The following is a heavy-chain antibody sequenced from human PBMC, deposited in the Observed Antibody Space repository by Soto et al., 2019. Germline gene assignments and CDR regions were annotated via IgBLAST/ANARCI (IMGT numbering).Heavy chain of an antibody. CDR2: IIPIFGTA. Sequence: QVQLVQSGAEVKKPGSSVKVSCKASGGTFSSYAISWVRQAPGQGLEWMGGIIPIFGTANYAQKFQGRVTITXXEXTXTAYMELSSLRSEDTAVYYCAGGYSSSWYARGWFDPWGQGTLVTVSS. CDR1: GGTFSSYA. D-gene: IGHD6-13*01. J-gene: IGHJ5*02. CDR3: AGGYSSSWYARGWFDP. V-gene: IGHV1-69*05.